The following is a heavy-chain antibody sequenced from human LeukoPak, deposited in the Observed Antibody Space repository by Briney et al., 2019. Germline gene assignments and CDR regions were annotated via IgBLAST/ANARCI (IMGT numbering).Heavy chain of an antibody. D-gene: IGHD7-27*01. Sequence: GGSLRLSCVASGFSFSDSVIHWVRQAPGKGLEWVAVIWYDGSTKYYADSVKGRFTISRDNSKNTLYLQVNSLRAEDTAVYYCARDRLGMYYFDYWGQGTLVTVSS. J-gene: IGHJ4*02. CDR1: GFSFSDSV. CDR3: ARDRLGMYYFDY. V-gene: IGHV3-33*08. CDR2: IWYDGSTK.